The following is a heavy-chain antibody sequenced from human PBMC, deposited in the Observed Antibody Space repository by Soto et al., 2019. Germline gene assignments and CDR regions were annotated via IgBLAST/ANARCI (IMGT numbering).Heavy chain of an antibody. V-gene: IGHV4-39*01. CDR1: GGSISGYY. J-gene: IGHJ4*02. D-gene: IGHD3-10*01. CDR2: LFYGGTT. Sequence: QVQLQESGPGLVKPSETLSLTCTVSGGSISGYYWTWIRQPPGKGMEWVGSLFYGGTTDYSPSPKSPLTMSLDTSKNHFSLKLSSVTAADTAVYYCARHRGPAPVYWGQGTLVTASS. CDR3: ARHRGPAPVY.